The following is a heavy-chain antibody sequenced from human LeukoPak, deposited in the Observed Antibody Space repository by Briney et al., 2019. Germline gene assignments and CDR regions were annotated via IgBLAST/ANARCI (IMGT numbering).Heavy chain of an antibody. CDR3: ARESIVVPAAIDY. D-gene: IGHD2-2*01. Sequence: SETLSLTCTVSSGSISSSSYYWGWIRQPPGKGLEWIGSIYYSGSTYYNPSLKGRVTISVDTSKNQFSLKLSSVTAADTAVYYCARESIVVPAAIDYWGQGTLVTVSS. CDR2: IYYSGST. V-gene: IGHV4-39*07. CDR1: SGSISSSSYY. J-gene: IGHJ4*02.